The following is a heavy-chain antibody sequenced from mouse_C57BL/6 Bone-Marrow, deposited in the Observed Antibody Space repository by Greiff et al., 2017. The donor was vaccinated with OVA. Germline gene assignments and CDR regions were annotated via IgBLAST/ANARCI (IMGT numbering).Heavy chain of an antibody. V-gene: IGHV1-82*01. CDR3: ARNGYYVD. Sequence: QVQLQQSGPELVKPGASVKISCKASGYAFSSSWMNWVKQRPGKGLEWIGRIYPGDGDTNYNGKFKGKATLTADKSSSTAYMQLSSLTSEDSAVYFCARNGYYVDWGQGTTLTVSS. CDR1: GYAFSSSW. J-gene: IGHJ2*01. D-gene: IGHD2-3*01. CDR2: IYPGDGDT.